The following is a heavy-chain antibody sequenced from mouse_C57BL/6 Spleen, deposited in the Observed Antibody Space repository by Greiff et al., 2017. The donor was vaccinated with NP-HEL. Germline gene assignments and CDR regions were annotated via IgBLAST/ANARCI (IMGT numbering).Heavy chain of an antibody. CDR2: IWTGGGT. D-gene: IGHD2-3*01. V-gene: IGHV2-9-1*01. Sequence: VQRVESGPGLVAPSQSLSITCTVSGFSLTSYAISWVRQPPGKGLAWLGVIWTGGGTNYNSALKSRLSISKDNSKSQVFLKMSSLQTYDTARYYCARITSDGYYAMDYWGQGTSVTVSS. J-gene: IGHJ4*01. CDR1: GFSLTSYA. CDR3: ARITSDGYYAMDY.